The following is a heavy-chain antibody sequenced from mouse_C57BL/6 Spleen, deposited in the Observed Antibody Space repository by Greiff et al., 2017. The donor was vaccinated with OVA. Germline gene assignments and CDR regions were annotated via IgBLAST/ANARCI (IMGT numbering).Heavy chain of an antibody. J-gene: IGHJ2*01. CDR3: ALTGTRDY. V-gene: IGHV1-26*01. D-gene: IGHD4-1*01. CDR2: INPNNGGT. Sequence: EVQLQQSGPELVKPGASVKISCKASGYTFTDYYMNWVKQSHGKSLEWIGDINPNNGGTSYNQKFKGKATLTVDKSSSTAYMELRSLTSEDSAVYYCALTGTRDYWGQGTTLTVSS. CDR1: GYTFTDYY.